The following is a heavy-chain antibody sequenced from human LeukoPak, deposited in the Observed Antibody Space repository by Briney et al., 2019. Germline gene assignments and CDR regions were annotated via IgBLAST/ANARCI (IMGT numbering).Heavy chain of an antibody. J-gene: IGHJ4*02. D-gene: IGHD3-22*01. Sequence: PSETLSLTCTVSGGSISSYYWSWIRQPPGKGLEWIGYIYYSVSTNYNPSLKSRVTISVDTSKNQFSLKLSSVTAADTAVYYCARGTSPAWHYYDSSGYYSYFDYWGQGTLVTVSS. V-gene: IGHV4-59*01. CDR2: IYYSVST. CDR1: GGSISSYY. CDR3: ARGTSPAWHYYDSSGYYSYFDY.